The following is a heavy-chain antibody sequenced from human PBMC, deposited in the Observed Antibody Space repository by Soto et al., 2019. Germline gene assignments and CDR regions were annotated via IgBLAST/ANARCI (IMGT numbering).Heavy chain of an antibody. V-gene: IGHV3-9*03. J-gene: IGHJ6*04. CDR1: GFNFDDFA. CDR2: IRWNGETE. Sequence: EVLLVESGGGLVQPGRSLRLSCAASGFNFDDFAMHWVRQAPGKGLQWVSGIRWNGETEAYGDSVKGRFIISRDNYRKTLDMQMNCLRPEDIAVYFCARVKTRIAYRGYSMNVWGKGTTVTVSA. D-gene: IGHD3-16*01. CDR3: ARVKTRIAYRGYSMNV.